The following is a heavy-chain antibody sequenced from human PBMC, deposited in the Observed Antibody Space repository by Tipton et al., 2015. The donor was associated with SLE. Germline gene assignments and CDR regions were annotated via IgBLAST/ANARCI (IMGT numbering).Heavy chain of an antibody. CDR1: GFTVSSNY. Sequence: SLRLSCAASGFTVSSNYMSWVRQAPGKGLEWVSVIYSGGSTYYADSVKGRFTISRDNAKNSLYLQMNSLRAEDTAVYYCARDGYGSAWFDSWGQGTLVTVSP. CDR2: IYSGGST. V-gene: IGHV3-53*01. J-gene: IGHJ5*01. D-gene: IGHD3-10*01. CDR3: ARDGYGSAWFDS.